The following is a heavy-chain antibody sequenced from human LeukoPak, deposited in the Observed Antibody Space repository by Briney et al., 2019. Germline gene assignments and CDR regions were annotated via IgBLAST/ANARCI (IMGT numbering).Heavy chain of an antibody. CDR1: GFTFSSYS. Sequence: GGSLRLSCAASGFTFSSYSMNWVRQAPGKGLEWVSSISSSSSYIYYADSVKGRFTISRDNAKNSLYLQMNSLRAEDTAVYYCAKGALVAYYDSSGYYLGDAFDIWGQGTMVTVSS. D-gene: IGHD3-22*01. J-gene: IGHJ3*02. CDR3: AKGALVAYYDSSGYYLGDAFDI. CDR2: ISSSSSYI. V-gene: IGHV3-21*04.